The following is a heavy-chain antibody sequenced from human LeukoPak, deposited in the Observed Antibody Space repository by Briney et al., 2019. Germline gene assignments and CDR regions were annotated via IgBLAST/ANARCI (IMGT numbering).Heavy chain of an antibody. Sequence: GSLRLSCAASGFTFIDYDMHWVRQVIGKGLEWVSATGIRGDTHYSGSVKGRFTISRENAESSLYLQMNSLRAEDTAVYYCARGGIQVSGIDEFDYWGQGTLVTVSS. D-gene: IGHD6-19*01. CDR2: TGIRGDT. V-gene: IGHV3-13*01. CDR3: ARGGIQVSGIDEFDY. J-gene: IGHJ4*02. CDR1: GFTFIDYD.